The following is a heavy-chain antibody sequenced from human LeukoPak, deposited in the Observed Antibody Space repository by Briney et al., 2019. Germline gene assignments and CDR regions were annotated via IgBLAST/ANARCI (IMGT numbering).Heavy chain of an antibody. Sequence: SQTLSLTCAVSGGSISSGDYSWSWIRQPPGKGLEWIGYIYHSGSTYYNPSLKSRVTTSVDRSKNQFSLKLSSVTAADTAVYYCARDYYGLDVWGQGTTVTVSS. V-gene: IGHV4-30-2*01. CDR2: IYHSGST. CDR3: ARDYYGLDV. J-gene: IGHJ6*02. CDR1: GGSISSGDYS.